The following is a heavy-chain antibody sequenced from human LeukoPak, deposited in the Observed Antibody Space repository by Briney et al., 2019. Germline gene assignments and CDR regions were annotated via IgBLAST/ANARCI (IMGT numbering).Heavy chain of an antibody. V-gene: IGHV3-74*01. J-gene: IGHJ4*02. D-gene: IGHD4-23*01. CDR1: GFTFSTYW. CDR2: INSDGSST. Sequence: PGGSLRLSCAASGFTFSTYWMHWVRQVPGKGLVWVSRINSDGSSTRYADSVKGRFTISRDNAKDTLYLQMSSLRAEDTAVYYCVRDYGGYWGQGTLVTVSS. CDR3: VRDYGGY.